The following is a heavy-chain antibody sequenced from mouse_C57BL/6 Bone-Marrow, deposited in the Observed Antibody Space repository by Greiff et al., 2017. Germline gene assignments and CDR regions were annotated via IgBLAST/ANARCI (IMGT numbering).Heavy chain of an antibody. CDR3: ASNLLLPGWFAY. D-gene: IGHD1-1*01. Sequence: EVHLVESGGDLVKPGGSLKLSCAASGFTFSSYGMSWVRQTPDKRLEWVATISSGGGDTYYPDSVKGRYTISRDNAKNTLYLQLSSLKSEDTAMYYCASNLLLPGWFAYWGQGTLVTVSA. J-gene: IGHJ3*01. CDR1: GFTFSSYG. V-gene: IGHV5-6*01. CDR2: ISSGGGDT.